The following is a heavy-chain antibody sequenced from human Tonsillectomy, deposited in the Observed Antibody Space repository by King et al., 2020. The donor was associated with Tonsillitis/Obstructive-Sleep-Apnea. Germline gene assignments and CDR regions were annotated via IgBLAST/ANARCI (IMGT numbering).Heavy chain of an antibody. CDR2: LYSNNYP. V-gene: IGHV3-66*01. CDR3: VRDRNLGLFEY. CDR1: GFTVSTHY. J-gene: IGHJ4*02. Sequence: VQLVESGGGLVQPGGSLRLSCAASGFTVSTHYMGWVRQPPGKGLEWVSVLYSNNYPFYADSVRDRFIISRDESKNTLYLQINSLRAEDTAVYYCVRDRNLGLFEYWGQGTLVTVSS.